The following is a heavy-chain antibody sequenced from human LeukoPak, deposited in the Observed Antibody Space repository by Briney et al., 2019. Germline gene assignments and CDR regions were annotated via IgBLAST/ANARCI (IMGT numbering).Heavy chain of an antibody. V-gene: IGHV4-39*07. D-gene: IGHD4-17*01. CDR1: GGSISSSSYY. CDR3: ASGDYANYYYYMDV. Sequence: SETLSLTCTVSGGSISSSSYYWGWIRQLPGKGLEWIGSIYYSGSTYYNPSLKSRVTISVDTSKNQFSLKLSSVTAADTAVYYCASGDYANYYYYMDVWGKGTTVTVSS. CDR2: IYYSGST. J-gene: IGHJ6*03.